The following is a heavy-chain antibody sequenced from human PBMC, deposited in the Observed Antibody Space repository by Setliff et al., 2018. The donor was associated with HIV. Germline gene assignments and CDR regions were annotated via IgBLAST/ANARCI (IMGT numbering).Heavy chain of an antibody. D-gene: IGHD6-19*01. CDR2: TYFRGGT. Sequence: SETLSLTCAVSGGSISGSYYWAWIRQPPGKGLEWIGSTYFRGGTYNNPSLENRFSISIDTSENQISLKLYSVTAADTAVYYCARQGAVTGHSFDYWGQGALVTVS. J-gene: IGHJ4*02. CDR1: GGSISGSYY. V-gene: IGHV4-39*01. CDR3: ARQGAVTGHSFDY.